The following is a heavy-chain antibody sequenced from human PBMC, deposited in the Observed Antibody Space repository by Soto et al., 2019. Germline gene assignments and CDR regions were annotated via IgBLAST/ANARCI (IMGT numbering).Heavy chain of an antibody. V-gene: IGHV3-64*01. Sequence: EVQLVESGGGLVQPGGSLRLSCAASGFTFSSYAMHWVRQAPGKGLEYVSAISSNGGSTYYANSVKGRFTISRDNSKNTLYLQMGSLRAEDMAVYYCARDTVPYDYGDSHYWYFDLWGCGTLVTVSS. D-gene: IGHD4-17*01. CDR2: ISSNGGST. CDR1: GFTFSSYA. J-gene: IGHJ2*01. CDR3: ARDTVPYDYGDSHYWYFDL.